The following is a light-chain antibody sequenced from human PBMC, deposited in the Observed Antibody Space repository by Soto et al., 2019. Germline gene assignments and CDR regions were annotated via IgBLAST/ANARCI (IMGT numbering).Light chain of an antibody. CDR1: SSDVGGYNY. V-gene: IGLV2-8*01. CDR2: EVS. CDR3: SSYAGSKNLV. Sequence: QSVLTQPPSASGSPGQSVTISCTGTSSDVGGYNYVSWYQQHPGKAPKLMIYEVSKRPSGVPDRLSGSKSGNTASLTVSGLQGEDEDDYYCSSYAGSKNLVFGGGTKLTVL. J-gene: IGLJ2*01.